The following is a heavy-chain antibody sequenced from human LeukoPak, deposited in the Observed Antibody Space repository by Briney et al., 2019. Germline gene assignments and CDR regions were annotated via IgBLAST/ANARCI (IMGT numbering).Heavy chain of an antibody. D-gene: IGHD2-2*01. CDR1: GFTFSKYA. CDR2: ISPSGDSA. CDR3: MKDRKYCSSGRCYAADIVATMGG. V-gene: IGHV3-23*01. J-gene: IGHJ4*02. Sequence: GGSLRLSCAASGFTFSKYAMSWVRQAPGKGLKWVSAISPSGDSAYYADSVKGRFTITRDNSRNTLYLQMNSLTAEDTAMYYCMKDRKYCSSGRCYAADIVATMGGWGQGTLVTVSS.